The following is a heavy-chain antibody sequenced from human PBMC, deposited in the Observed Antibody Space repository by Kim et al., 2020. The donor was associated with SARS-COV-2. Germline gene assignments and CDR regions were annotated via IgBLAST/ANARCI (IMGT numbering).Heavy chain of an antibody. CDR1: GFTFSSYG. CDR3: ARDSGFGEKWFLYY. D-gene: IGHD3-10*01. CDR2: ISYDGSNK. V-gene: IGHV3-33*05. J-gene: IGHJ4*02. Sequence: GGSLRLSCAASGFTFSSYGMHWVRQAPGKGLEWVAVISYDGSNKYYADSVKGRFTISRDNSKNTLYLQMNSLRAEDTAVYYCARDSGFGEKWFLYYWGQGTLVTVSS.